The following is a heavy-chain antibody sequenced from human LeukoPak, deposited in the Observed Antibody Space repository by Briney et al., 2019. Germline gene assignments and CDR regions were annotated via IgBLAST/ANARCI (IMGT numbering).Heavy chain of an antibody. CDR3: AASTTYYYDSSGYYLDY. J-gene: IGHJ4*02. V-gene: IGHV4-39*07. CDR2: IYHSGST. CDR1: GGSISSSSYY. D-gene: IGHD3-22*01. Sequence: NPSETLSLTCTVSGGSISSSSYYWGWIRQPPGKGLEWIGSIYHSGSTYYNPSLKSRVTISVDTSKNQFSLKPSSVTAADTAVYYCAASTTYYYDSSGYYLDYWGQGTLVTVSS.